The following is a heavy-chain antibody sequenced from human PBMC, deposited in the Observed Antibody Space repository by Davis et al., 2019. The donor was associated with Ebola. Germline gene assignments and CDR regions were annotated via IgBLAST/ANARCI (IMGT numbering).Heavy chain of an antibody. CDR3: TRHVSGDFWYFDL. D-gene: IGHD4-17*01. CDR1: GFTFDDYA. V-gene: IGHV3-21*04. CDR2: ISSSSNYI. J-gene: IGHJ2*01. Sequence: PGGSLRLSCAGSGFTFDDYAMHWVRQAPGKGLEWVSFISSSSNYIYYADSVKGRFTISRDNSKNTVYLQMNSLRAEDTAVYYCTRHVSGDFWYFDLWGRGTLVTVSS.